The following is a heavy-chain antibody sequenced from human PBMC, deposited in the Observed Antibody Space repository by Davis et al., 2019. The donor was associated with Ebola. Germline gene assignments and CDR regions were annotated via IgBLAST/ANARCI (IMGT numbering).Heavy chain of an antibody. CDR3: ARDQYYYDSSGYYYYFDY. CDR2: VGGSGGRT. V-gene: IGHV3-23*01. Sequence: GESLKISCAASGFPFNHYDLSWVRQAPGKGLEWVSSVGGSGGRTYYADSMKGRFTISRDNARDSLYLQMDSLRVEDTAVYYCARDQYYYDSSGYYYYFDYWGQGTLVTVSS. CDR1: GFPFNHYD. J-gene: IGHJ4*02. D-gene: IGHD3-22*01.